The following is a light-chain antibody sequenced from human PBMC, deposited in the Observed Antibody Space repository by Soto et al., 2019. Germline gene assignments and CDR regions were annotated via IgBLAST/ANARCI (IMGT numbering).Light chain of an antibody. CDR3: QQYGSSPFT. Sequence: EFVLTQSPGTLSLSPGERATLSCRASQSVSSSYLAWYQQKPDQAPRHLIYGASSRATGIPDRFSGSGSGTDFTLTISRLEPEDFAVYYCQQYGSSPFTFGPGTKVDIK. J-gene: IGKJ3*01. V-gene: IGKV3-20*01. CDR2: GAS. CDR1: QSVSSSY.